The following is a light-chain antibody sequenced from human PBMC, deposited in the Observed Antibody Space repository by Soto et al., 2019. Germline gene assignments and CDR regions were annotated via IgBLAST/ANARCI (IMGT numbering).Light chain of an antibody. J-gene: IGKJ1*01. V-gene: IGKV3-15*01. CDR2: GAS. CDR3: QQYNDWPRT. CDR1: QSVSSN. Sequence: EIVMTQSPATLSVSPGERATLSCRASQSVSSNLAWYQHKPGQAPRLLIYGASTRATGLPARFSGSGSGTEFTLTISSLQSEDFVVYYCQQYNDWPRTFGQGTKVEIK.